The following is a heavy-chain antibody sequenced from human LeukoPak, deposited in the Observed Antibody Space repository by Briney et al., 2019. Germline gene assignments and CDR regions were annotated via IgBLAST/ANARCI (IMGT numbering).Heavy chain of an antibody. J-gene: IGHJ4*02. D-gene: IGHD3-10*01. Sequence: LTGGSLRLSCAASGFAFSSHDMHWVRQAAGGGLEWVSAIAVAGNTYYSGSLKGRFTISRENAKNSLYLQMNSLRAEDTAVYYCAREALDDSASGDYYNELDYWGQGILVTVSS. CDR2: IAVAGNT. CDR3: AREALDDSASGDYYNELDY. V-gene: IGHV3-13*01. CDR1: GFAFSSHD.